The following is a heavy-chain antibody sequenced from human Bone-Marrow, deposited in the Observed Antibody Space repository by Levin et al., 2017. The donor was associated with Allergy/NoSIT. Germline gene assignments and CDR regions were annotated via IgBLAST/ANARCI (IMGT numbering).Heavy chain of an antibody. V-gene: IGHV3-21*01. Sequence: GESLKISCSASGFTFSTYNLNWVRQAPGKGLEWVSFISTSSIYIYYADSVKGRFTISRDNAKNSLYLQMHSLRAEDTAVYYCARDEGVRSFDRAPFDYWGQGTLVTVSS. CDR3: ARDEGVRSFDRAPFDY. J-gene: IGHJ4*02. CDR1: GFTFSTYN. CDR2: ISTSSIYI. D-gene: IGHD3-9*01.